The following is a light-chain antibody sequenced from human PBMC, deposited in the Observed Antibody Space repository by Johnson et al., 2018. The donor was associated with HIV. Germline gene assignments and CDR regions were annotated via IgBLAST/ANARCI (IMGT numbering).Light chain of an antibody. Sequence: QSVLTQPPSVSAAPGQKVTISCSKSSCDIGNNYVSWHQQFPGTAPKFLIYDNNNRPSGIPDRISGSKSGTSATLGLTSLQAGDEADDYCGTWDTRLSAGHVFGTGTKVTVL. J-gene: IGLJ1*01. V-gene: IGLV1-51*01. CDR1: SCDIGNNY. CDR3: GTWDTRLSAGHV. CDR2: DNN.